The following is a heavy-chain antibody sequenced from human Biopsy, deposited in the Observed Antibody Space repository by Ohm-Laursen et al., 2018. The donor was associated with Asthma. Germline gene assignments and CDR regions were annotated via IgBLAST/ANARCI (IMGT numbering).Heavy chain of an antibody. CDR3: AREQQLGNFDY. Sequence: TLSLTCTVSGVSIRSYYWTWIRQPPGKALEWLARIDWDDDKFYSASLKTRLTISKGTSKNQVVLTMTTMDPVDTATYYCAREQQLGNFDYWGQGTLVTVSS. V-gene: IGHV2-70*04. D-gene: IGHD6-13*01. J-gene: IGHJ4*02. CDR1: GVSIRSYY. CDR2: IDWDDDK.